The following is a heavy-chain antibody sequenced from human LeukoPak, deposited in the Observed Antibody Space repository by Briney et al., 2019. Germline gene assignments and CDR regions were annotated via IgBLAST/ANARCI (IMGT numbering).Heavy chain of an antibody. CDR2: VSFDGSNK. J-gene: IGHJ3*02. CDR1: GFTFNNYG. V-gene: IGHV3-30*03. CDR3: ARDDSRIAAAVYAFDI. D-gene: IGHD6-13*01. Sequence: GGSLRLSCVASGFTFNNYGMHWVRQAPGKGLEWVAVVSFDGSNKYYTDSVKGRFTISRDNAKNSLYLQMNSLRAEDTAVYYCARDDSRIAAAVYAFDIWGQGTMVTVSS.